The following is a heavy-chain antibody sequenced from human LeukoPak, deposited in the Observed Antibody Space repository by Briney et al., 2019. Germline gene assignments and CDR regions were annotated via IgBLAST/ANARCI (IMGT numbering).Heavy chain of an antibody. CDR1: GFTFNTYW. D-gene: IGHD1-26*01. J-gene: IGHJ5*02. Sequence: GGSLRLSCAASGFTFNTYWMHWVRQAPGKGLVWVSRISPDGSSTYYADFVKGRFTISRDNAKNTLYLQMNSLRAEDTAVYYCTRRPSGNYGRFDPWGQRTLVTVSS. V-gene: IGHV3-74*01. CDR3: TRRPSGNYGRFDP. CDR2: ISPDGSST.